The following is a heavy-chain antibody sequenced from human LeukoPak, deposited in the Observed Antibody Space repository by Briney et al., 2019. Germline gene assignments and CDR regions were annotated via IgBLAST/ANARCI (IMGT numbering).Heavy chain of an antibody. CDR2: VYSGGTT. CDR3: ASGYNFGLDY. V-gene: IGHV3-53*01. CDR1: GFTVSRNY. Sequence: PGGSLRLSCEVSGFTVSRNYVTWVRQAPGKGLEWVSIVYSGGTTYYADSVKGRFTISRDNSRNMLYLQMNSLRAEDTAVYYCASGYNFGLDYWGQGTLLTVS. J-gene: IGHJ4*02. D-gene: IGHD5-18*01.